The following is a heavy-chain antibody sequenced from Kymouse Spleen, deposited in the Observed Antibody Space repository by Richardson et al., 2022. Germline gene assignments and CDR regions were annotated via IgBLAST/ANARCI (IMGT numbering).Heavy chain of an antibody. D-gene: IGHD3-9*01. V-gene: IGHV4-39*01. CDR3: ARHFYDILTGYYRGYFDY. CDR1: GGSISSSSYY. J-gene: IGHJ4*02. CDR2: IYYSGST. Sequence: QLQLQESGPGLVKPSETLSLTCTVSGGSISSSSYYWGWIRQPPGKGLEWIGSIYYSGSTYYNPSLKSRVTISVDTSKNQFSLKLSSVTAADTAVYYCARHFYDILTGYYRGYFDYWGQGTLVTVSS.